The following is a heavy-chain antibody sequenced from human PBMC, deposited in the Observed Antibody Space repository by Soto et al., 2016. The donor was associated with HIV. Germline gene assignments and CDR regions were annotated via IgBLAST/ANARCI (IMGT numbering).Heavy chain of an antibody. D-gene: IGHD2-15*01. CDR1: GGSISSSRYY. CDR3: GRLALGYCSGGSCPLWAFDI. Sequence: QESGPGLVKPSETLSLICTVSGGSISSSRYYWGWIRQPPGKGLEWIANIYFTGSTYYNPSLKSRVAISVDTSKNQFSLKLTSVTAADTAVYFCGRLALGYCSGGSCPLWAFDIWGQGTMVTSLQ. J-gene: IGHJ3*02. CDR2: IYFTGST. V-gene: IGHV4-39*01.